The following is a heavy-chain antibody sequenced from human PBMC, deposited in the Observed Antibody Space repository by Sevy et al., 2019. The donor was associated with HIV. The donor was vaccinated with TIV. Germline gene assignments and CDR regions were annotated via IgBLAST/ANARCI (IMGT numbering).Heavy chain of an antibody. J-gene: IGHJ5*02. D-gene: IGHD4-17*01. CDR2: ISYDGSNK. CDR1: GFTFSSYA. Sequence: GGSLRLSCAASGFTFSSYALHWVRQAPGKGLEWVAVISYDGSNKYYADSVKGRFTISRDNSKNTLYLQVKSLRTEDTAVYYCARDQHDYAGNLRTGWFDPWGQGTLVTVSS. V-gene: IGHV3-30-3*01. CDR3: ARDQHDYAGNLRTGWFDP.